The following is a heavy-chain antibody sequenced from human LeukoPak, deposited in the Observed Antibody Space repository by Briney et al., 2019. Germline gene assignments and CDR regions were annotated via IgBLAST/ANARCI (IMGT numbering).Heavy chain of an antibody. V-gene: IGHV4-30-2*01. CDR2: IYHSGST. CDR1: GGSISSGGYS. Sequence: PSETLSLTCAVSGGSISSGGYSWSWIRQPPGKGLEWIGYIYHSGSTYYNPSLKSRVTISVDRSKNQFSLKLSSVTAADTAVYYCAREGYDFWSGYSLMPFDYWGQGTLVTVSS. D-gene: IGHD3-3*01. CDR3: AREGYDFWSGYSLMPFDY. J-gene: IGHJ4*02.